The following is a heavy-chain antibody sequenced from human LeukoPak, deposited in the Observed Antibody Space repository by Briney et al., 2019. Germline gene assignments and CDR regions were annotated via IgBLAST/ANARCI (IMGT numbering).Heavy chain of an antibody. CDR2: INRSGSP. J-gene: IGHJ4*02. CDR3: ARERNSGYDF. D-gene: IGHD5-12*01. Sequence: SETLSLTCAVFGGSLSGYYWSWIRQPPGKGLEWIAEINRSGSPNYNPSLKSRVTISVDTSENQFSLKLSSVTAADTAVYYCARERNSGYDFWGQGTLVTVSS. CDR1: GGSLSGYY. V-gene: IGHV4-34*01.